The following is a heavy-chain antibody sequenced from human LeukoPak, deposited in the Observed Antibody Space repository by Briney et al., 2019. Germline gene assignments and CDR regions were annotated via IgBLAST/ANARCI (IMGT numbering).Heavy chain of an antibody. CDR3: GSGNYLVY. D-gene: IGHD1-7*01. CDR2: ISYGGSND. CDR1: GFTFSSFG. V-gene: IGHV3-30*03. J-gene: IGHJ4*02. Sequence: GGSLRLSCAASGFTFSSFGMHWVRQAPGKGLEWVAFISYGGSNDYYADSVKGRFTISRDNSKNTLYLQMNSLRAEDSAVYYCGSGNYLVYWGQGTLVTVSS.